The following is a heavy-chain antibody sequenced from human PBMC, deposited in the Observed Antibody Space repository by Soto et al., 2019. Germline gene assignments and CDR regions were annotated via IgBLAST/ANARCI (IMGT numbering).Heavy chain of an antibody. J-gene: IGHJ5*02. CDR3: AREASFSSSYWFDP. V-gene: IGHV1-69*13. CDR1: GGTFSSYA. CDR2: ISPIFCTA. D-gene: IGHD6-6*01. Sequence: ASVKVSCKASGGTFSSYAISWVRQAPGQGLEWMGGISPIFCTANYAQKFQGRVTITADESTSTAYMELSSLRSEDPAVYYCAREASFSSSYWFDPWGQGTLVTVSS.